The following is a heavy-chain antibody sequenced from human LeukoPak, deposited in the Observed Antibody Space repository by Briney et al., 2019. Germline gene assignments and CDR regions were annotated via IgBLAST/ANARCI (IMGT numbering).Heavy chain of an antibody. D-gene: IGHD3-10*01. CDR2: IYTSESA. CDR3: ARGLWFGDENPPYFDY. V-gene: IGHV4-61*02. Sequence: SETLSLTCSVSGGSISSSNYYWSWIRQPAGKGLEWIGRIYTSESANYNPSLKSRVTISVDTSRNQFSLKLSSVTAADTAVYYCARGLWFGDENPPYFDYWGQGTLVTVSS. CDR1: GGSISSSNYY. J-gene: IGHJ4*02.